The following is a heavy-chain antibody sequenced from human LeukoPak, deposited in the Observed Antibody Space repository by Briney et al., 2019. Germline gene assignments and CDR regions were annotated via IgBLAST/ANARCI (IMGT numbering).Heavy chain of an antibody. V-gene: IGHV3-21*01. CDR3: AANVASDAFDI. CDR1: GFTFSSYS. D-gene: IGHD4/OR15-4a*01. J-gene: IGHJ3*02. CDR2: ISSSSSYI. Sequence: GGSLRLSCAASGFTFSSYSMNWVRQAPGKGLEWVSSISSSSSYIYYADSVKGRFTISRDNAKNSLYLQMNSLRAEDTAVYYCAANVASDAFDIWGQGTMVTVSS.